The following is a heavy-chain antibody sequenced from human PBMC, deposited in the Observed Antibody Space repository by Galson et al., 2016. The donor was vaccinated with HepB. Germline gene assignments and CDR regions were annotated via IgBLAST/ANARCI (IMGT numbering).Heavy chain of an antibody. V-gene: IGHV3-11*01. J-gene: IGHJ4*02. CDR1: GFTSSDYY. D-gene: IGHD6-6*01. CDR2: ISFTGNTI. Sequence: SLRLSCAASGFTSSDYYMSWIRQAPGKGLEWVSYISFTGNTIKYEDSVKGRFTISRDNAKKSVYLQMNSLRAEDTAIYYCAREGPPYSISPWGGYWGQGTLVTVSS. CDR3: AREGPPYSISPWGGY.